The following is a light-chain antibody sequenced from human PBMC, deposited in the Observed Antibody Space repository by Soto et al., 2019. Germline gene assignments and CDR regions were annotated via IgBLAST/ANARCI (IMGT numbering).Light chain of an antibody. V-gene: IGKV3D-20*02. J-gene: IGKJ4*01. CDR3: QQRSNWPLT. Sequence: EVVLTQSPGTLSSSPGERATLSCRASQSVTSNYLAWYQQKRGQAPRLLIWGASIRATELPDRFSGGGSGTDFTLTISRLEAEDFAVYYCQQRSNWPLTFGRGTKVDIK. CDR1: QSVTSNY. CDR2: GAS.